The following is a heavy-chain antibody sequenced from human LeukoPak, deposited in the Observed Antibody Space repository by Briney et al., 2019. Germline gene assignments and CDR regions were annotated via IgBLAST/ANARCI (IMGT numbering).Heavy chain of an antibody. V-gene: IGHV4-34*01. CDR1: GGSFSGYY. CDR2: INHSGST. CDR3: ARQGIQQSMVGATGGSLDY. Sequence: PSETLSLTCAVYGGSFSGYYWSWIRQPPGKGLEWIGEINHSGSTNYNPSLKSRVTISVDTSKNQFSLKLSSVTAADTAVYYCARQGIQQSMVGATGGSLDYWGQGILVTVSS. J-gene: IGHJ4*02. D-gene: IGHD1-26*01.